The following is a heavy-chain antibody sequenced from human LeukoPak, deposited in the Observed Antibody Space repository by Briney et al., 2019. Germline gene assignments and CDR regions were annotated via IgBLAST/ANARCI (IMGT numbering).Heavy chain of an antibody. CDR1: GGTFSSYA. CDR2: IIPIFGTA. V-gene: IGHV1-69*01. CDR3: ASYQQWLVKGTFDY. J-gene: IGHJ4*02. Sequence: SVKVSCKASGGTFSSYAMSWVRQAPGQGLEWMGGIIPIFGTANYAQKFQGRVTITADESTSTAYMELSSLRSEDTAVYYCASYQQWLVKGTFDYWGQGTLVTVSS. D-gene: IGHD6-19*01.